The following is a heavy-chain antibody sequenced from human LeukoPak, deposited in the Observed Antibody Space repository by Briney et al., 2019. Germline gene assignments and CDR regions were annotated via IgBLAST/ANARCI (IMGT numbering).Heavy chain of an antibody. V-gene: IGHV3-23*01. CDR1: GFTFSSYA. CDR2: ISGSGGST. CDR3: AKEQIYGSGSYYPSNWFDP. J-gene: IGHJ5*02. Sequence: GGSLRLSCAASGFTFSSYAMSWVRQAPGKGLEWVSGISGSGGSTYHADSVKDRFTISRDNSKNTLYLQMNSLRAEDTAVYYCAKEQIYGSGSYYPSNWFDPWGQGTLVTVSS. D-gene: IGHD3-10*01.